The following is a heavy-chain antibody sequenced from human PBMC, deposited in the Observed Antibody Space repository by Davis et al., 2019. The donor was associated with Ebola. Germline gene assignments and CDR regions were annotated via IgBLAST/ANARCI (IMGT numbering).Heavy chain of an antibody. Sequence: GESLKISCAASGFIFNSYWMSWVRQAPGKGLEWVANIKHDGSETYYVDSVKGRFTISRDNAKNTLYLQMNSLRAEDTAVYYCAKGSLYGSRSITAGMDVWGQGTTVTVSS. V-gene: IGHV3-7*03. CDR3: AKGSLYGSRSITAGMDV. CDR2: IKHDGSET. CDR1: GFIFNSYW. J-gene: IGHJ6*02. D-gene: IGHD4-17*01.